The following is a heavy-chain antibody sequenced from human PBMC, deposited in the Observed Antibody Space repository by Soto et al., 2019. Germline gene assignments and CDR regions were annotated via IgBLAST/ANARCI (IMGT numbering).Heavy chain of an antibody. CDR2: INHSGST. D-gene: IGHD3-16*01. CDR3: ARHNGPLYVGYYYDMDV. V-gene: IGHV4-34*01. J-gene: IGHJ6*02. CDR1: GGSFSGYY. Sequence: PSETLSLTCAVYGGSFSGYYWSWIRQPPGKGLEWIGEINHSGSTNYNPSLESRVTISVDTSKNQFSLKLSSVTAADTAVYYCARHNGPLYVGYYYDMDVWGQGTTVTVSS.